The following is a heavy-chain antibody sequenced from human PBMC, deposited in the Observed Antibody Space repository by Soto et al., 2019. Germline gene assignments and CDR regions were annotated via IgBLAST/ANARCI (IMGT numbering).Heavy chain of an antibody. CDR3: AHSRVFDWFDP. D-gene: IGHD6-13*01. V-gene: IGHV2-5*01. CDR1: GFSLSTSEVG. J-gene: IGHJ5*02. CDR2: IFWNDDE. Sequence: KSGPTLVNPTQTLTLTCTFSGFSLSTSEVGVGWIRQPPGKALEWLALIFWNDDERYNPSLERRLTITKDISKNQVVLTMTNMDPVDTATYYCAHSRVFDWFDPWGQGTLVTVSS.